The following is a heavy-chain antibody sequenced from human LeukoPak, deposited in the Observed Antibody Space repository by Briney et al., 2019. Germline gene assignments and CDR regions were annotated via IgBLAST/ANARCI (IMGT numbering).Heavy chain of an antibody. CDR1: GFTFSDYY. Sequence: PGGSLRLSCAASGFTFSDYYMSWIRQAPGKGLEWVSYISSSGSTIYYADSVKGRFTISRDNAKNSLYLQMNSLRAEDTAVYYCATPGEEMATTYFNYWGQGTLVTVSS. CDR3: ATPGEEMATTYFNY. V-gene: IGHV3-11*04. J-gene: IGHJ4*02. CDR2: ISSSGSTI. D-gene: IGHD5-24*01.